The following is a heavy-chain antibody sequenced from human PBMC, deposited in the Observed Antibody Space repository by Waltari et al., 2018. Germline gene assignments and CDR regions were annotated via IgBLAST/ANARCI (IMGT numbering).Heavy chain of an antibody. CDR2: IANSGST. Sequence: QVQLQESGPGLVKPSETLSLTCTVSSVSISSSYWSWIRQPPGKGLEWIGYIANSGSTSHNPSLKSRVTISVATPKNQFSLKVTSVTAADTAVYYCARIRYSGNYYYFDDWGQGTLVTVSS. CDR3: ARIRYSGNYYYFDD. J-gene: IGHJ4*02. V-gene: IGHV4-59*01. D-gene: IGHD1-26*01. CDR1: SVSISSSY.